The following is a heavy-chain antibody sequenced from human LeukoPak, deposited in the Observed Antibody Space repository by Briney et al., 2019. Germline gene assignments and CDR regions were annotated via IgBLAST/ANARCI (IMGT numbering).Heavy chain of an antibody. D-gene: IGHD2-15*01. V-gene: IGHV3-74*01. CDR3: VRAGSGFDY. Sequence: PGGSLRLSCTASGFTFEDYGMSWVRQAPGKGLEWVSRIDFETDTTTYAGSVKGRFTISRDNTKNTLYLQMDSLRDEDAAVYYCVRAGSGFDYWGQGTLVTVTS. CDR1: GFTFEDYG. CDR2: IDFETDTT. J-gene: IGHJ4*02.